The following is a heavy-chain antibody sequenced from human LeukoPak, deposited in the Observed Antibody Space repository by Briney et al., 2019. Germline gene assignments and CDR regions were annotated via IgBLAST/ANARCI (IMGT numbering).Heavy chain of an antibody. CDR2: IYHSGST. V-gene: IGHV4-38-2*02. CDR1: DNSISSDYY. D-gene: IGHD3-3*01. CDR3: ARHSLRYFDY. J-gene: IGHJ4*02. Sequence: SETLSLTCSVSDNSISSDYYWGWIRQPPGKGLEWIGNIYHSGSTYYNPSLKSRVTVSLNKSKNHFSLKLSSVTAADTAVYYCARHSLRYFDYWGQGTLVTVSS.